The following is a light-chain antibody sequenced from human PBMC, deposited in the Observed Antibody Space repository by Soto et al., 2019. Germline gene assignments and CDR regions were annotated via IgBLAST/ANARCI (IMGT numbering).Light chain of an antibody. CDR3: CSYAGSNSGAV. CDR1: SSDVGGYNY. Sequence: QSALTQPPSASGSPGQSVTISCTGTSSDVGGYNYVSWYQQHPGKAPKLMIYEVSQRPSGVPDRFSGSKSGNTASLTVSGLQAEDEADYYCCSYAGSNSGAVFGAGTQLTVL. CDR2: EVS. J-gene: IGLJ7*01. V-gene: IGLV2-8*01.